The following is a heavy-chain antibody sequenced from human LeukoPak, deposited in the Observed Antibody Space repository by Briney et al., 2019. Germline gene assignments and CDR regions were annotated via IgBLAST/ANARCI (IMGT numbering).Heavy chain of an antibody. CDR1: GLTVSSNY. D-gene: IGHD5-12*01. CDR3: ARDRRGNSGPI. V-gene: IGHV3-53*01. CDR2: IYSGGST. Sequence: PGGSLRLSSAASGLTVSSNYMSWVRQAPGKGLEWVSVIYSGGSTYYADSVKGRFTISRDNSKNTLYLQMNSLRAEDTAVYYCARDRRGNSGPIWGQGTLVTVSS. J-gene: IGHJ4*02.